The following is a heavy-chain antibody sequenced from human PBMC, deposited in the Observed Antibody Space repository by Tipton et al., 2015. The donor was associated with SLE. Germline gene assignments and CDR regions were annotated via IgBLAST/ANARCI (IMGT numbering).Heavy chain of an antibody. CDR3: ARAIRFFDP. J-gene: IGHJ5*02. V-gene: IGHV4-31*03. D-gene: IGHD2-2*02. CDR1: CDSISSGAYY. CDR2: IYNLGNT. Sequence: TLSLTCSVSCDSISSGAYYWGWIRQHPGKGLEWIGYIYNLGNTYYNPSLKSRLAISIDTSKNQFSLKLTAVTAADTAVYYCARAIRFFDPWGQGTLVTVSS.